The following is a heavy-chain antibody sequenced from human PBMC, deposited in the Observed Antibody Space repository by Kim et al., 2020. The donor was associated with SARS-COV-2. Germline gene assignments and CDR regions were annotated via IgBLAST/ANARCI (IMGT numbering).Heavy chain of an antibody. D-gene: IGHD2-2*01. J-gene: IGHJ6*02. CDR1: GGSISSSSYY. Sequence: SETLSLTCTVSGGSISSSSYYWGWIRQPPGKGLEWIGSIYYSGSTYYNPSLKSRVTISVDTSKNQFSLKLSSVTAADTAVYYCARLLLGYCSSTSCYIGYGMDVRGQGTTVTVSS. V-gene: IGHV4-39*01. CDR3: ARLLLGYCSSTSCYIGYGMDV. CDR2: IYYSGST.